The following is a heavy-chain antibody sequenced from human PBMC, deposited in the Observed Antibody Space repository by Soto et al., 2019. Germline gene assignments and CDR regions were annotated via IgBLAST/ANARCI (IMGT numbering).Heavy chain of an antibody. J-gene: IGHJ5*02. D-gene: IGHD2-21*01. CDR1: GAALNSGNYY. V-gene: IGHV4-31*03. Sequence: LSLTFSVSGAALNSGNYYWSWIRQVPGKGLEWIGHIYVTGAVDYNPSLRDRITISQDTSERQFSLNLRLVTAADTAVYYCARLRIATNNYKWFDPWGQGTLVTVSS. CDR2: IYVTGAV. CDR3: ARLRIATNNYKWFDP.